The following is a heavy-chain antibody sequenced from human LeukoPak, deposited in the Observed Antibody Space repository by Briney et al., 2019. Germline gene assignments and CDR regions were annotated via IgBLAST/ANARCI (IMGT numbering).Heavy chain of an antibody. D-gene: IGHD6-13*01. J-gene: IGHJ4*02. Sequence: PGGSLRLSCAASGFNFANAYMSWVRQAPGKGLEWVGRIKSKTDGGTTDYAAPVKGRFTISRDDSENTLYLQMNSLKTEDTAVYYCTTGRSSSWPDYWGQGTLVTVSS. CDR3: TTGRSSSWPDY. V-gene: IGHV3-15*01. CDR1: GFNFANAY. CDR2: IKSKTDGGTT.